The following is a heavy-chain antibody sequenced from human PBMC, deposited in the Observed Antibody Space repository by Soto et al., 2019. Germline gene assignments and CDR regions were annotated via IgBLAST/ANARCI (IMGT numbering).Heavy chain of an antibody. J-gene: IGHJ5*01. CDR1: GGSISGYY. CDR3: ARDHSXXXXFGXGFD. CDR2: IYGSGSV. V-gene: IGHV4-4*07. D-gene: IGHD3-16*01. Sequence: QVQLQESGPRLVQPSETLSLICSVSGGSISGYYWSWIRQPAGKGLEWIGRIYGSGSVDYHPSLKRRVTMSVDTSKNHFSLKLSSVTAADTAVYYCARDHSXXXXFGXGFD.